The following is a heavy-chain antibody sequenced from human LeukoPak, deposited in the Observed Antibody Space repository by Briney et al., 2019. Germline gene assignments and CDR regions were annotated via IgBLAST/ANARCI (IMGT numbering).Heavy chain of an antibody. Sequence: SETLSLTCTVSGGSISSGSYYWSWIRQPAGKGLEWIGRIYTSGSTNYNPSLKSRVTISVDKSKNQFSLKLSSVTAADTAVYFCARGTKGFGRIYLDYWGQGTLVTVSS. J-gene: IGHJ4*02. CDR3: ARGTKGFGRIYLDY. CDR1: GGSISSGSYY. D-gene: IGHD2/OR15-2a*01. CDR2: IYTSGST. V-gene: IGHV4-61*02.